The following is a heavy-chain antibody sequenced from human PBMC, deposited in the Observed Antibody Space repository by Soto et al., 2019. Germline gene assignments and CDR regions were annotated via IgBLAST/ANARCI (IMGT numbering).Heavy chain of an antibody. J-gene: IGHJ5*02. V-gene: IGHV4-30-2*01. CDR1: GDSYSISTYS. CDR3: AGMPYTSGLRFDP. Sequence: SETLSLTCNMSGDSYSISTYSWSWIRQPPGKALQWIGFIYQSGVTSYNPSLASRVSISLDRSNNQCSLKPKSVTAADTAVYFCAGMPYTSGLRFDPWGPGTLVTVSS. D-gene: IGHD6-19*01. CDR2: IYQSGVT.